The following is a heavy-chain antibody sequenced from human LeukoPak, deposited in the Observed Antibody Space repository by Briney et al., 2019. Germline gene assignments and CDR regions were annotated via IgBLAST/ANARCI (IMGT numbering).Heavy chain of an antibody. D-gene: IGHD5-18*01. CDR3: AKDITAMVTSAFDY. J-gene: IGHJ4*02. V-gene: IGHV3-9*01. Sequence: GRSLRLSCAASGFTFDDYAMHWVRQAPGKGLEWVSGISWNSGSIGYADSVKGRFTISRDNAKNPLYLQMNSLRAEDTALYYCAKDITAMVTSAFDYWGQGTLVTVSS. CDR1: GFTFDDYA. CDR2: ISWNSGSI.